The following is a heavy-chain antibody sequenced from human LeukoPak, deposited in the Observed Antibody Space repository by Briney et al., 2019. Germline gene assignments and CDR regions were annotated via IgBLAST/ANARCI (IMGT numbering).Heavy chain of an antibody. Sequence: GSVKVSCKASGYTFTGYYMHWVRQAPGQGLEWMGWINPNSGDTNYAQKFQGRVTMTRDTSISTAYMELSRLRSDDTAVYYCARERDVDTAMVFDYWGQGTLVTVSS. CDR1: GYTFTGYY. V-gene: IGHV1-2*02. CDR2: INPNSGDT. CDR3: ARERDVDTAMVFDY. J-gene: IGHJ4*02. D-gene: IGHD5-18*01.